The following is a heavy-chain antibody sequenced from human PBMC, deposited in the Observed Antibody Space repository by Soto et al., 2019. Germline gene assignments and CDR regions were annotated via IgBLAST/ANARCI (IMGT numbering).Heavy chain of an antibody. Sequence: GGSLRLSCAASGFTFSSYGMHWVRQAPGKGLEWVSHIHTDGGIKDYADSVKGRFTISRDNAKNTLYLQMNGLRVEDTSVYYCTREAGYCSRTSCYRRAFDSWGQGTMVTVSS. CDR2: IHTDGGIK. CDR3: TREAGYCSRTSCYRRAFDS. CDR1: GFTFSSYG. V-gene: IGHV3-74*01. D-gene: IGHD2-2*01. J-gene: IGHJ3*02.